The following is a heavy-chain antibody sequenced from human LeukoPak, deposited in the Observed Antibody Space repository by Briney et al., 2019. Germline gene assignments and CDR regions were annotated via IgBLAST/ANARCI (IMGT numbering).Heavy chain of an antibody. CDR3: AGELRPRIQLWDKEYYYYGMDV. V-gene: IGHV3-30-3*01. D-gene: IGHD5-18*01. J-gene: IGHJ6*02. CDR2: ISYDGSNK. Sequence: GGSLRLSCAASGFTFITYAIHWVRQAPGKGLEWVAVISYDGSNKYYADSVKGRFTISRDNSKNTLYLQMNSLRAEDTAVYYCAGELRPRIQLWDKEYYYYGMDVWGQGTTVTASS. CDR1: GFTFITYA.